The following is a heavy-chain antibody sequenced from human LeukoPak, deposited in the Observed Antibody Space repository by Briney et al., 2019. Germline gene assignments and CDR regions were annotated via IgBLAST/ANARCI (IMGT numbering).Heavy chain of an antibody. CDR2: IIPIFGTA. CDR3: ARKASSTSGYAFDI. V-gene: IGHV1-69*01. Sequence: ASVKVSCKASGGTFSSYAISWVRQAPGQRLEWMGGIIPIFGTANYAQKFQGRVTITADESTSTAYTELSSLRSEDTAVYYCARKASSTSGYAFDIWGQGTMVTVSS. D-gene: IGHD2-2*01. J-gene: IGHJ3*02. CDR1: GGTFSSYA.